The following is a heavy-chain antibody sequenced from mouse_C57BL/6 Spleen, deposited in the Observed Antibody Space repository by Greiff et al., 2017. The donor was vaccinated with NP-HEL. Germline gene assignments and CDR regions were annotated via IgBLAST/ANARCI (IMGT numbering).Heavy chain of an antibody. CDR2: ISYDGSN. J-gene: IGHJ2*01. V-gene: IGHV3-6*01. Sequence: EVQLQESGPGLVKPSQSLSLTCSVTGYSITSGYYWNWIRQFPGNKLEWMGYISYDGSNNYNPSLKNRISITRDTSKNQFFLKLNSVTTEDTATYYCARRSNWGGVLDYWGQGTTLTVSS. D-gene: IGHD4-1*02. CDR3: ARRSNWGGVLDY. CDR1: GYSITSGYY.